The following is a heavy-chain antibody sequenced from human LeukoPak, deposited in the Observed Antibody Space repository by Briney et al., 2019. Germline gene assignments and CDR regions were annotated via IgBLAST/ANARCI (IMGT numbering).Heavy chain of an antibody. J-gene: IGHJ4*02. D-gene: IGHD2-8*01. V-gene: IGHV1-2*02. Sequence: EASVKVSCKASGYTFTGYYMHWVRQAPGQGLEWMGWINPNSGGTNYAQKFQGRVTMTRDTSISTAYMELSRLRSDDTAVYYCATAEGYAHRSGFDYWGQGTLVTVSS. CDR2: INPNSGGT. CDR1: GYTFTGYY. CDR3: ATAEGYAHRSGFDY.